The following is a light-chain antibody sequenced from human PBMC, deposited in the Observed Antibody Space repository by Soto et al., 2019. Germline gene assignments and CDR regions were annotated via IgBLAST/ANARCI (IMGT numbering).Light chain of an antibody. CDR1: SSDVGGYNY. CDR2: EVS. J-gene: IGLJ2*01. CDR3: SSYISSSTLVL. Sequence: QSVLTQPASVSGSRGQSITISCTGTSSDVGGYNYVSWYQQHPGKAPKLMIYEVSNRPSGVSNRFSGSKSGNTASLTISGLQAEDEADYYCSSYISSSTLVLFGGGTKLTVL. V-gene: IGLV2-14*01.